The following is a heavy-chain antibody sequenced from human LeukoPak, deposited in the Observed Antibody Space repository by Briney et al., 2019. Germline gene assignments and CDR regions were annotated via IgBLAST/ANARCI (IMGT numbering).Heavy chain of an antibody. J-gene: IGHJ4*02. V-gene: IGHV3-7*01. CDR2: IKQEGSEK. CDR1: GFTLSSYW. D-gene: IGHD3-9*01. Sequence: PGGSLRLFCATSGFTLSSYWMSWVRQAPGQGLELVANIKQEGSEKYYVDSVKGRFTISRDNAKNSLYLQMNSLRAEDTAVYYCARNYHIGVDYWGQGTLVTVSS. CDR3: ARNYHIGVDY.